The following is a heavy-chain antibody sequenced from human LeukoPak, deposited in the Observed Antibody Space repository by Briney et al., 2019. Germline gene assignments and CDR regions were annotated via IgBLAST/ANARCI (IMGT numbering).Heavy chain of an antibody. CDR3: ARLSSGSGSYLVPFDY. V-gene: IGHV5-51*01. CDR1: GYSFTSYW. D-gene: IGHD3-10*01. J-gene: IGHJ4*02. CDR2: IYPGDSDI. Sequence: AESLKISCKGSGYSFTSYWIGWVRQMPGKGLGWMGIIYPGDSDIKYIPSFQGQVTISAAKSISTAYLQWSTLKASDTAMYYCARLSSGSGSYLVPFDYWGQGTLVTVSS.